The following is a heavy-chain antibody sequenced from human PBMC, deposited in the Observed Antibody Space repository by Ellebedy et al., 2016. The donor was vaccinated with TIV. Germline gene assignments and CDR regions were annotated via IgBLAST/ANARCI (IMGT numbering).Heavy chain of an antibody. CDR3: ARAVTTGGINVFDY. V-gene: IGHV1-46*01. Sequence: ASVKVSCKASGYTFTNYYIHWVRQAPGQGLEWMGILYPNAGNTNYAQQFQGRATVTRDTSTSTVYMELSSLRSDDTAVYYCARAVTTGGINVFDYWGQGTLVTVSS. D-gene: IGHD2-15*01. J-gene: IGHJ4*02. CDR2: LYPNAGNT. CDR1: GYTFTNYY.